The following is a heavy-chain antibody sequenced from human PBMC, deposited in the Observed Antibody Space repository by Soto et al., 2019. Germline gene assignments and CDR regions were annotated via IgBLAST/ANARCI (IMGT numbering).Heavy chain of an antibody. J-gene: IGHJ6*02. D-gene: IGHD1-1*01. CDR1: GFTVSTNY. CDR3: VRKLMEPNYGMDV. CDR2: LYSGGTA. V-gene: IGHV3-53*01. Sequence: GGSLRLSCAAFGFTVSTNYMSWVRQAPGKGLEWVSVLYSGGTAHYIDSVEGRFTVSRDDSKNTLFLQMNSLRGEDTAVYYCVRKLMEPNYGMDVWGQGTTVTVSS.